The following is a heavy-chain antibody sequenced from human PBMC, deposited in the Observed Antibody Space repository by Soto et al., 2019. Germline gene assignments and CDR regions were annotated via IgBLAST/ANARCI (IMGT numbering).Heavy chain of an antibody. CDR1: GFTFSNAW. CDR3: TTDSYITMIVVRVDY. D-gene: IGHD3-22*01. J-gene: IGHJ4*01. Sequence: PGGSLRLSCAASGFTFSNAWINWVRQAPGKGLEWVGRIKSKTDGGTTDYAAPVKGRFAISRDDSKNMVYLEMNSLKTEDTAVYHCTTDSYITMIVVRVDYWGHGTLVTVSS. V-gene: IGHV3-15*07. CDR2: IKSKTDGGTT.